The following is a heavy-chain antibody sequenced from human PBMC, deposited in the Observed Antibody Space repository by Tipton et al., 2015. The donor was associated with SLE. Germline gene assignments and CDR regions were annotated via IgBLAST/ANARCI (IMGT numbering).Heavy chain of an antibody. CDR2: ISDGGGT. Sequence: TLSLTCSVSAGSISSNYWIWIRQPPGKGLEWIGYISDGGGTNHNPSLKSRVTISVDPAKNEFSLKVTSVTAADTAEYDCARGMLTWRGAIIGVDVWGHGTMVIVSS. D-gene: IGHD3-3*01. CDR1: AGSISSNY. J-gene: IGHJ6*02. V-gene: IGHV4-59*08. CDR3: ARGMLTWRGAIIGVDV.